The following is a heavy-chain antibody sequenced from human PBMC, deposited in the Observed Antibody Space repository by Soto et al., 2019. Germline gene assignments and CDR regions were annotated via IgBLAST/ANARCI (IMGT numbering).Heavy chain of an antibody. CDR1: GVSISSSSYS. CDR2: VYFSGNT. J-gene: IGHJ5*02. Sequence: SETLSLTCPVSGVSISSSSYSWRWLRQHPGKGLEWIGYVYFSGNTDYNPSLKSRVTISVDTSKKQFSLRLTSVTVADTAVYYCARLGYDSSGYPSWFDPWGQGTLVTVSS. D-gene: IGHD3-22*01. CDR3: ARLGYDSSGYPSWFDP. V-gene: IGHV4-31*03.